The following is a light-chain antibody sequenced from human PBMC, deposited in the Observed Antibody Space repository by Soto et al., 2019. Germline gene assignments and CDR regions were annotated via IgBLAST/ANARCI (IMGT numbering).Light chain of an antibody. CDR3: KQSYSTPQT. CDR2: AAY. V-gene: IGKV1-39*01. J-gene: IGKJ1*01. Sequence: DIQMTQSPSSLSASVGDRVTITCRASQSISSYLNWYQQKPGKAHKLLIYAAYSLQSGVQSRFSGSGSGTDFTLTISSLQPQDFATYYCKQSYSTPQTFGQGTKVDIK. CDR1: QSISSY.